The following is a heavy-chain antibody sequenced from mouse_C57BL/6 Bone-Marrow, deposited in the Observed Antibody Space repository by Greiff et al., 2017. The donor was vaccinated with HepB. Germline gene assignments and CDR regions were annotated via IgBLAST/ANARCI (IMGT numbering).Heavy chain of an antibody. D-gene: IGHD1-1*01. J-gene: IGHJ3*01. CDR1: GYTFTDYN. Sequence: EVKLQESGPELVKPGASVKIPCKASGYTFTDYNMDWVKQSHGKSLEWIGDINPNNGGTIYNQKFKGKATLTVDKSSSTAYMELRSLTSEDTAVYYCARYTTVVPFAYWGQGTLVTVSA. CDR2: INPNNGGT. V-gene: IGHV1-18*01. CDR3: ARYTTVVPFAY.